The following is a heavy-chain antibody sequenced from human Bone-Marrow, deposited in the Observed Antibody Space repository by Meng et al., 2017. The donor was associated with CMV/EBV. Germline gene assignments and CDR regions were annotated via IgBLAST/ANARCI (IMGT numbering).Heavy chain of an antibody. CDR2: VNRNGDRT. CDR3: AKDWANNGDYDYFDS. V-gene: IGHV3-23*01. D-gene: IGHD4-17*01. J-gene: IGHJ4*02. CDR1: GFVFRAYV. Sequence: GGSLRLPCAASGFVFRAYVMSWVRQVPGKGLEWVGGVNRNGDRTNYIDSVMGRFTISRDNSRNTLYLQLSSLRVEDTAIYHCAKDWANNGDYDYFDSWGPGTQVTVSS.